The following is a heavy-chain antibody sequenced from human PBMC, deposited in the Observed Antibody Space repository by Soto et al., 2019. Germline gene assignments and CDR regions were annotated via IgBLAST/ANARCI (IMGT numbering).Heavy chain of an antibody. Sequence: LGESLKICCKVSGYSFAGYWITWVRQKPGKGLEWMGRIDPSDSQTYYSPSFRGHVTISATKSITTVFLQWSSLRASDTAMYYCARQIYDSDTGPNFQYYFDSWGQGTPVTVSS. CDR3: ARQIYDSDTGPNFQYYFDS. CDR1: GYSFAGYW. D-gene: IGHD3-22*01. CDR2: IDPSDSQT. J-gene: IGHJ4*02. V-gene: IGHV5-10-1*01.